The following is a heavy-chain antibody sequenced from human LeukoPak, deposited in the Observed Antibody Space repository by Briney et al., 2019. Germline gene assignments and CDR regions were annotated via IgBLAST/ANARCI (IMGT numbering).Heavy chain of an antibody. CDR3: AKKRDAFDI. V-gene: IGHV3-23*01. CDR1: GFSFGSYG. D-gene: IGHD5-24*01. CDR2: IHYSDGTT. J-gene: IGHJ3*02. Sequence: PGGSLRLSCVASGFSFGSYGMSWFRQAPGKGLEWVSTIHYSDGTTYYADSVKGRFTISRDNSKNTLYLHMNSLRAEDTAMYYCAKKRDAFDIWGQGTVVAVSS.